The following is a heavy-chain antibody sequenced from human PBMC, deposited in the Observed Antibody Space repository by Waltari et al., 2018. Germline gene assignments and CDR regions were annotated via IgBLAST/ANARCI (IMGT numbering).Heavy chain of an antibody. CDR1: GYSISSGYY. D-gene: IGHD3-22*01. V-gene: IGHV4-38-2*02. CDR3: ARDVYYYDSSGYYRDAFDI. J-gene: IGHJ3*02. CDR2: IYHSGST. Sequence: QVQLQESGPGLVKPSETLSLTCAVSGYSISSGYYWGWLRQPPGKGLEWIGSIYHSGSTYYNPSLKSRVTISVDTSKNQFSLKLSSVTAADTAVYYCARDVYYYDSSGYYRDAFDIWGQGTMVTVSS.